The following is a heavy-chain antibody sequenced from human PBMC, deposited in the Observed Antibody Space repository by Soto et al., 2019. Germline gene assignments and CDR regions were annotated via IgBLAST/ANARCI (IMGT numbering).Heavy chain of an antibody. CDR2: ISSSSSYI. D-gene: IGHD3-3*01. CDR1: GFTFSSYS. Sequence: EVQLVESGGGLVKPGGSLRLSCAASGFTFSSYSMNWVRQAPGKGLEWVSSISSSSSYIYYADSVKGRFTISRDNAKNSLYLQMNSPRAEDTAVYYCARDKSYYDFWSGYYSDAFDIWGQGTMVTVSS. J-gene: IGHJ3*02. CDR3: ARDKSYYDFWSGYYSDAFDI. V-gene: IGHV3-21*01.